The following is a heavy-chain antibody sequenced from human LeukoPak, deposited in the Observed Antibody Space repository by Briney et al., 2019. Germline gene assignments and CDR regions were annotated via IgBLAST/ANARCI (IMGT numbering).Heavy chain of an antibody. CDR3: ARVQSSGWYLASYFDY. J-gene: IGHJ4*02. D-gene: IGHD6-19*01. V-gene: IGHV5-51*01. CDR2: IYPGDSDT. Sequence: GESLKISCKGSGYSFTSYWIGWVRQMPGKGLEWMGIIYPGDSDTRYSPSFQGQVTISADKSISTAYLQWSSLKAPDTAMYYCARVQSSGWYLASYFDYWGQGTLVTVSS. CDR1: GYSFTSYW.